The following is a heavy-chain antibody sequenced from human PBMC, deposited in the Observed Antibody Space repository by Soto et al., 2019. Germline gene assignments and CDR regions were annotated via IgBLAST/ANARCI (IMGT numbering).Heavy chain of an antibody. CDR1: GDTFTYYY. CDR3: AREGAPDAFDV. J-gene: IGHJ3*01. V-gene: IGHV1-46*03. CDR2: INPSSGGT. D-gene: IGHD1-26*01. Sequence: ASVKVSCKASGDTFTYYYMHWVRQAPGQGLEWMGKINPSSGGTSYAQKFQDRVTMTRDTSTSTVYLDLTSLRFDDTAVYYCAREGAPDAFDVWGQGTLVPSPQ.